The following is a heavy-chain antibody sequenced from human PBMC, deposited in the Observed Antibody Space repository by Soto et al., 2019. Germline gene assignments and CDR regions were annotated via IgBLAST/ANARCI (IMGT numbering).Heavy chain of an antibody. D-gene: IGHD6-6*01. J-gene: IGHJ6*02. V-gene: IGHV2-26*01. CDR1: GFSLSNARMG. CDR2: IFSNDEK. CDR3: ARTYSSYVVRYGMDV. Sequence: QVTLKESGPVLVKPTETLTLTCTVSGFSLSNARMGVSWIRQPPGKALEWLAHIFSNDEKSYSTSLKSRLTISKDTSKSQVVLTMTTMDPVDTATYYCARTYSSYVVRYGMDVWGQGTTVTVSS.